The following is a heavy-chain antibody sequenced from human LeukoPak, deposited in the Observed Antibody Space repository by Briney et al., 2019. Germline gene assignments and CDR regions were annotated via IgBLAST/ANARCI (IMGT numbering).Heavy chain of an antibody. CDR2: IYHSGST. Sequence: PSGTLSLTCAVSGGSISSSNWWSWVRQPPGKGLEWIGEIYHSGSTNYNPSLKSRITISVDKSKNQFSLKLSSVTAADTAVYYCASRREFDWDFDYWGQGTLVTVSS. D-gene: IGHD3-9*01. CDR1: GGSISSSNW. J-gene: IGHJ4*02. CDR3: ASRREFDWDFDY. V-gene: IGHV4-4*02.